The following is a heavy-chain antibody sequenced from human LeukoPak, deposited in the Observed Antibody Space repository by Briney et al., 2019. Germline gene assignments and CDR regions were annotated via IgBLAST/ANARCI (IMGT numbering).Heavy chain of an antibody. V-gene: IGHV3-74*01. Sequence: PGGSLRLSCAASGFTFSSYWMHWVRHAPGKGLVWVSRINSDGSSTSYADSVKGRFTISRDNAKNTLYLQMNSLRAEDTAVYYCARDRIGYAFDVWGQGTMVTVSS. J-gene: IGHJ3*01. D-gene: IGHD2-15*01. CDR3: ARDRIGYAFDV. CDR2: INSDGSST. CDR1: GFTFSSYW.